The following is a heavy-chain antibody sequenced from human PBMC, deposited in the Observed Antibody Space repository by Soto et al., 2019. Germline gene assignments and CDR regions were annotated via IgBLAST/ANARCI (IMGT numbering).Heavy chain of an antibody. CDR3: ARADKDYYGMDV. CDR2: IYYSGST. J-gene: IGHJ6*02. CDR1: GGSISSGDYY. V-gene: IGHV4-30-4*01. Sequence: SETLSLTCTVSGGSISSGDYYWSWIRQPPGKGLEWNGYIYYSGSTYYNTSLKKRVTKSVNTSKNQFSLKLSSVTAADTAVYYCARADKDYYGMDVWGQGTTVIVSS.